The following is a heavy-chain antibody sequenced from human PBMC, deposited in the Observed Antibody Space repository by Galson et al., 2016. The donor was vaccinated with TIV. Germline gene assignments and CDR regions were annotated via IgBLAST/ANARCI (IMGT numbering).Heavy chain of an antibody. D-gene: IGHD1-1*01. CDR2: IWFDGSND. CDR3: GRGNPPSTDTDS. J-gene: IGHJ4*02. V-gene: IGHV3-33*01. Sequence: SLRLSCAASGFSFGNFGIHWVRQAPGKGLEWVAVIWFDGSNDYFADSVKGRFTISRDDSKNTVYLQMNSLRAEDTAVYYCGRGNPPSTDTDSWGQGTQVTVSS. CDR1: GFSFGNFG.